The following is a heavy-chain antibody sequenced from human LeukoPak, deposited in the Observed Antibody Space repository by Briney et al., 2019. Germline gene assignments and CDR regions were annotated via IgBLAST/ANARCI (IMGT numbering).Heavy chain of an antibody. Sequence: GASVKVSCKASGYTFTGYYMHWVRQAPGQGLEWMGWINPNSGGTNYAQKFQGRVTMTRDTSISTAYMELSRLRSDDTAVYYCARVPAYDSSGYYFWIDCWGQGTLVTVSS. D-gene: IGHD3-22*01. V-gene: IGHV1-2*02. J-gene: IGHJ4*02. CDR1: GYTFTGYY. CDR2: INPNSGGT. CDR3: ARVPAYDSSGYYFWIDC.